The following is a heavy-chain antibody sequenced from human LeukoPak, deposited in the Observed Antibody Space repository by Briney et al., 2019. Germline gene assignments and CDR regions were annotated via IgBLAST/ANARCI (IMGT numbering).Heavy chain of an antibody. CDR1: GGSISSSNW. V-gene: IGHV4-4*02. CDR3: ARARVGSYGGKNLHFDY. J-gene: IGHJ4*02. D-gene: IGHD4-23*01. Sequence: PSGTLSLTCAVSGGSISSSNWWSWVRQPPGKGLEWIGEIYHSGSTNYNPSLKSRVTISVDKSKNQFSLKLSSVTAADTAVYYCARARVGSYGGKNLHFDYWGQGTLVTVSS. CDR2: IYHSGST.